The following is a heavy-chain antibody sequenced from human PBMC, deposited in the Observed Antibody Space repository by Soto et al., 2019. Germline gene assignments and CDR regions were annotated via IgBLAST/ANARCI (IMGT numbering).Heavy chain of an antibody. Sequence: EVQLVESGGGLVQPGGSLRLSCAASGFTFSSYSMNWVRQAPGKGLEWVSSISSSSIYIYCADSLQGRFTISRDNAKNSLYLQMNSLRAEDTAVYYCASETVSGIDAFDIWGQGTMVTVSS. CDR3: ASETVSGIDAFDI. J-gene: IGHJ3*02. V-gene: IGHV3-21*01. CDR2: ISSSSIYI. D-gene: IGHD3-16*02. CDR1: GFTFSSYS.